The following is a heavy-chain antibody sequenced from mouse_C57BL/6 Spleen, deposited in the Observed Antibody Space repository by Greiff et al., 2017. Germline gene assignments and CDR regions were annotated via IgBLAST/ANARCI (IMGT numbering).Heavy chain of an antibody. Sequence: QVQLKESGAELVRPGASVKLSCKASGYTFTDYYINWVKQRPGQGLEWIARIYPGSGNTYYNEKFKGKATLTAEKSSSTAYMQLSSLTSEDSAVYFCARDYYSPFDYWGQGTTLTVSS. J-gene: IGHJ2*01. CDR1: GYTFTDYY. CDR3: ARDYYSPFDY. V-gene: IGHV1-76*01. D-gene: IGHD2-12*01. CDR2: IYPGSGNT.